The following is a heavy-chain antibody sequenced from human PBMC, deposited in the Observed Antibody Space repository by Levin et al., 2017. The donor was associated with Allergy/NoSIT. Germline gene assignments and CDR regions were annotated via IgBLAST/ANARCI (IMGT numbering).Heavy chain of an antibody. D-gene: IGHD3-10*01. CDR1: GGSISSSSYY. Sequence: SETLSLTCTVSGGSISSSSYYWGWIRQPPGKGLEWIGSIYYSGSTYYNPSLKSRVTISVDTSKNQFSLKLSSVTAADTAVYYCARLPTTAALWFGELSSGMDVWGQGTTVTVSS. CDR3: ARLPTTAALWFGELSSGMDV. J-gene: IGHJ6*02. V-gene: IGHV4-39*01. CDR2: IYYSGST.